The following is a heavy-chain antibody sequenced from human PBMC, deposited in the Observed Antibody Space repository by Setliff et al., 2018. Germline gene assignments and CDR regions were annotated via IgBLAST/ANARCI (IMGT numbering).Heavy chain of an antibody. CDR1: GFTFGDYA. J-gene: IGHJ6*03. D-gene: IGHD3-10*01. CDR2: VYSSGST. CDR3: ARVRITPYCMDV. Sequence: GSLRLSCTTSGFTFGDYAMSWIRQPPGKGLEWIGYVYSSGSTAFNPSLNSRVTMSLDKSKNQFSLKLYSVTAADTAVYFCARVRITPYCMDVWGKGTTVTVSS. V-gene: IGHV4-59*12.